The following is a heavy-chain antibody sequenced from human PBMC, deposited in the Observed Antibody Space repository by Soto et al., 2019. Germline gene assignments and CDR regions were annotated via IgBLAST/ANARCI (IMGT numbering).Heavy chain of an antibody. D-gene: IGHD3-22*01. V-gene: IGHV3-23*01. J-gene: IGHJ4*02. CDR2: ISGSGGST. CDR3: AKDRHRSGSPHPFGY. Sequence: GGSLRLSCAASGFTFSSYAMTWVRQAPGKGLEWVSVISGSGGSTYFADSVKGRFTISRDNSKNTLYLQMNSLRAEDTAVYYCAKDRHRSGSPHPFGYWGQGTLVTVSS. CDR1: GFTFSSYA.